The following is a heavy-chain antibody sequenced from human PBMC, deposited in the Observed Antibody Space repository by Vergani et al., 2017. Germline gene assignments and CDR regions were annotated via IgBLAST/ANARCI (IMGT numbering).Heavy chain of an antibody. Sequence: EVQLLESGGGLVQPGGSLRLSCAASGFTFSSYAMSWVRQAPGKGLEWVSAISGSGGSTYSADSVKGRFTISRDNSKNTLYLQMNSLRAEATAVYYCARYGSGSYYTDAFDIWGQGTMVTVAS. V-gene: IGHV3-23*01. CDR2: ISGSGGST. CDR1: GFTFSSYA. D-gene: IGHD3-10*01. J-gene: IGHJ3*02. CDR3: ARYGSGSYYTDAFDI.